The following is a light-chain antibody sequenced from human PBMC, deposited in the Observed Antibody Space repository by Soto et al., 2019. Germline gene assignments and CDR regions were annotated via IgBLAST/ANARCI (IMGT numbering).Light chain of an antibody. CDR3: QQRSNWPSEALT. V-gene: IGKV3-11*01. CDR2: DAS. CDR1: QSVSSY. Sequence: EIVLTQSPATLSLSPGERATLSCRASQSVSSYLAWYQQKPGQAPRLLIYDASNRATGIPARFSGSGSGTDFNLTISSLEPEDFAVYYCQQRSNWPSEALTFGGGTKVEIK. J-gene: IGKJ4*01.